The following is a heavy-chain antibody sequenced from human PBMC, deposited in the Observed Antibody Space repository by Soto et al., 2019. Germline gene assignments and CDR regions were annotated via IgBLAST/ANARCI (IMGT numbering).Heavy chain of an antibody. Sequence: GGSLRLSCAASGFTFSNYAMHWVRQAPGKGLEWVAIISFDGSNRFYRDSVKGRFTISRDNSKNTLYLEMSSLRAEDTAVYFCAKDLSYCSGGSCYQHDGSDNWGLGTLVTVSS. V-gene: IGHV3-30*18. D-gene: IGHD2-15*01. CDR2: ISFDGSNR. CDR1: GFTFSNYA. J-gene: IGHJ4*02. CDR3: AKDLSYCSGGSCYQHDGSDN.